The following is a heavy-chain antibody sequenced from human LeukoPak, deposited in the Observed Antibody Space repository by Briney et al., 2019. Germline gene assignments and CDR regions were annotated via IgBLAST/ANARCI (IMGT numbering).Heavy chain of an antibody. D-gene: IGHD5-18*01. CDR2: IYHSGST. Sequence: PSETLSLTCAVSGYSTNSGFYWGWIRPSPGKGLEWLGNIYHSGSTYYNPSLKSRVAISVDTPNNQFSLKLTSVTAADTAVYYCARDGPVDTAMVQNFYMDVWVKGTTVIVSS. J-gene: IGHJ6*03. CDR1: GYSTNSGFY. CDR3: ARDGPVDTAMVQNFYMDV. V-gene: IGHV4-38-2*02.